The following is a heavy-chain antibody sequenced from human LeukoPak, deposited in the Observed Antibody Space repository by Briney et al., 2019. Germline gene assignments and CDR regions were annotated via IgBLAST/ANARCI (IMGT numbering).Heavy chain of an antibody. CDR1: GFTFGNYA. CDR2: ISSSSSYI. Sequence: GGSLRLSCAASGFTFGNYAMNWVRQAPGKGLEWVSSISSSSSYIYYADSVKGRFTISRDNAKNSLYLQMNSLRAEDTAVYYCARYRVPRTYDAFDIWGQGTMVTVSS. D-gene: IGHD1-1*01. CDR3: ARYRVPRTYDAFDI. V-gene: IGHV3-21*01. J-gene: IGHJ3*02.